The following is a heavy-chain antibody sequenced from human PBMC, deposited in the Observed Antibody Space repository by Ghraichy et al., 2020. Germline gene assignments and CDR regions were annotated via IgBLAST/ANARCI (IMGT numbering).Heavy chain of an antibody. V-gene: IGHV3-48*02. CDR2: ISSSSSTI. CDR3: ARDMEGYSGYALAYAYGY. Sequence: GGSLRLSCAASGFTFSSYSMNWVRQAPGKGLEWVSYISSSSSTIYYADSVKGRFTISRDNAKNSLYLQMNSLRDEDTAVYYCARDMEGYSGYALAYAYGYWGQGTLVTVSS. J-gene: IGHJ4*02. CDR1: GFTFSSYS. D-gene: IGHD5-12*01.